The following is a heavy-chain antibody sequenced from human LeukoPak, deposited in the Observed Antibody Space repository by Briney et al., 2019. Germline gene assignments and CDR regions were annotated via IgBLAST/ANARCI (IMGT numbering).Heavy chain of an antibody. CDR1: GYSTSSGYY. Sequence: PSETLSLTCAVSGYSTSSGYYWGWVRQPPGKGLEWIGNVYHSGSTFYNPSLKSRVTMSVDTSKNQFPLKLSSVTAADTAVYYCARRHSSGWLFDYWGQGTLVTVSS. CDR2: VYHSGST. J-gene: IGHJ4*02. D-gene: IGHD6-19*01. CDR3: ARRHSSGWLFDY. V-gene: IGHV4-38-2*01.